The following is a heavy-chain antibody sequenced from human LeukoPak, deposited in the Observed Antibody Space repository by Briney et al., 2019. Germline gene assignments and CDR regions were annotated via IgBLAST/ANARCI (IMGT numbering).Heavy chain of an antibody. Sequence: SGPTLVNPTQTPTLTCTFAGFSLSTTGVGVGWIRQAPGKALEWLALIYWNDDKRYSPSLKSRLTITTDTSKSQVVLTMTNMDPVDTATYYCAHIIRYHDSSGSLNYWGQGTLVTVSS. CDR1: GFSLSTTGVG. CDR3: AHIIRYHDSSGSLNY. J-gene: IGHJ4*02. V-gene: IGHV2-5*01. D-gene: IGHD3-22*01. CDR2: IYWNDDK.